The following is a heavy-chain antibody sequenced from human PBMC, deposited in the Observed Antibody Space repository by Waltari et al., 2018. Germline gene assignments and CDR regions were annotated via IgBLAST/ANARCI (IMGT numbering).Heavy chain of an antibody. D-gene: IGHD6-19*01. CDR3: ATSSFVAVLDS. J-gene: IGHJ4*02. Sequence: QVQLQESGPGLMKPSGTLSLTCGVSRGSPPNINLWNWIRQAPGKGPEWLGEIHRTGSSNYNPSLKSRLTMSVDKSNSQVSMKLKSLTAADTAVYYCATSSFVAVLDSWGQGTLVTVSS. V-gene: IGHV4-4*02. CDR2: IHRTGSS. CDR1: RGSPPNINL.